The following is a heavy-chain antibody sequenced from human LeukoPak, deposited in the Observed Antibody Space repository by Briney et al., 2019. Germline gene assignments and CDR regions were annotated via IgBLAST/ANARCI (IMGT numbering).Heavy chain of an antibody. Sequence: KASETLSLTCAAYGGSFSGYNWSWIRQPPGKGLEWVGEINHSGSTNYNPALKSRVTISVDTSKNQFSLKLSSVTAADTAVYYCARGFPPSHWELLRVGIDYYDYWGQGTLVTVSS. CDR2: INHSGST. V-gene: IGHV4-34*01. D-gene: IGHD1-26*01. J-gene: IGHJ4*02. CDR3: ARGFPPSHWELLRVGIDYYDY. CDR1: GGSFSGYN.